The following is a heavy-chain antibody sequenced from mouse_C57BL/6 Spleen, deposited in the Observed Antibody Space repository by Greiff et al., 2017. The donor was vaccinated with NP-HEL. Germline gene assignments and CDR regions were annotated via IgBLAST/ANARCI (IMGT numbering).Heavy chain of an antibody. J-gene: IGHJ4*01. V-gene: IGHV1-69*01. CDR1: GYTFTSYW. D-gene: IGHD2-4*01. CDR3: ARDYDDAMDY. CDR2: IDPSDSYT. Sequence: VQLKQPGAELVMPGASVKLSCKASGYTFTSYWMHWVKQRPGQGLEWIGEIDPSDSYTNYNQKFKGKSTLTVDKSSSTAYMQLSSLTSEDSAVYYCARDYDDAMDYWGQGTSVTVSS.